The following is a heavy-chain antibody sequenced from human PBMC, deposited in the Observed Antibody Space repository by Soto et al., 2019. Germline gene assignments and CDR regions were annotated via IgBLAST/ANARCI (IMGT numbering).Heavy chain of an antibody. J-gene: IGHJ5*02. V-gene: IGHV1-69*13. Sequence: SVKVSCKTSGYTFTGYYIHWVRQAPGQGLEWMGGIIPIFGTANYAQKFQGRVTITADESTSTAYMELSSLRSEDTAVYYCARDQTTLGELSLPPWFDPWGQGTLVTVSS. CDR3: ARDQTTLGELSLPPWFDP. CDR2: IIPIFGTA. D-gene: IGHD3-16*02. CDR1: GYTFTGYY.